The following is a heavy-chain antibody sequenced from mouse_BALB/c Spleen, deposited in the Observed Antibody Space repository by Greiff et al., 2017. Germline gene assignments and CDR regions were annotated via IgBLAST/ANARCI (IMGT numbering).Heavy chain of an antibody. D-gene: IGHD1-1*01. CDR1: GFSLTSYG. J-gene: IGHJ3*01. V-gene: IGHV2-9*02. Sequence: VKLMESGPGLVAPSQSLSITCTASGFSLTSYGVHWVRQPPGKGLEWLGVIWAGGSTNYNSAHMSRLSISKDNSKSQVFLKMNSLQTDDTAMYYCARNYYGSSSWFAYWGQGTLVTVSA. CDR2: IWAGGST. CDR3: ARNYYGSSSWFAY.